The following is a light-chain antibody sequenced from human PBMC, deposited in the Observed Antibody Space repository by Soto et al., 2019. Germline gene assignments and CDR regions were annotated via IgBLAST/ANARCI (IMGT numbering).Light chain of an antibody. V-gene: IGKV3D-20*02. J-gene: IGKJ1*01. CDR2: DAS. Sequence: EIVMTQSPATLSVSPLDRATLXCRPSQSVSRSYLAWYQKKPGQAPRLLMYDASKRATGIPARFSGSGSGTDFTLTISSLEPEDFAVYYCQQRDIWPWTFGQGTKVDIK. CDR1: QSVSRSY. CDR3: QQRDIWPWT.